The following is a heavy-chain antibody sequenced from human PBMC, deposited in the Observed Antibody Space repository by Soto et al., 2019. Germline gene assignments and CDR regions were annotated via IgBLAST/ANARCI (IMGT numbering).Heavy chain of an antibody. Sequence: LSLTCTVSGGSISSGGYYWSWIRQHPGKGLEWIGYIYYSGSTYYNPSLKSRVTISVDTSKNQFSLKLSSVTAADTAVYYCARALASKYCSGGSCYSSNNWFDPWGQGTLVTVSS. CDR2: IYYSGST. D-gene: IGHD2-15*01. J-gene: IGHJ5*02. V-gene: IGHV4-31*03. CDR1: GGSISSGGYY. CDR3: ARALASKYCSGGSCYSSNNWFDP.